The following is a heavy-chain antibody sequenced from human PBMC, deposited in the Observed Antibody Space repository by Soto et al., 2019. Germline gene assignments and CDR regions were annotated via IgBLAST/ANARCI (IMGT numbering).Heavy chain of an antibody. CDR3: ARGRSINTNMDY. D-gene: IGHD2-2*01. J-gene: IGHJ4*02. CDR2: ISSSGGSL. CDR1: GFTFSTYS. Sequence: EVQLVESGGGLVKPGGSLRLSCAASGFTFSTYSMNWVRQAPGKGLEWISSISSSGGSLSHAESVKGRFTISRDNAKNSLYLQMDSPRAEDTAVYYCARGRSINTNMDYWGQGTLVTVSS. V-gene: IGHV3-21*01.